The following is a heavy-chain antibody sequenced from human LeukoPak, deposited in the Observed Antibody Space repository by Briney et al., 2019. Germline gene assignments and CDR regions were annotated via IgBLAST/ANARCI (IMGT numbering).Heavy chain of an antibody. CDR2: INTNTGNP. CDR3: ARSRRGIMVRGDLNWFDP. CDR1: GYTFTSYA. V-gene: IGHV7-4-1*02. D-gene: IGHD3-10*01. J-gene: IGHJ5*02. Sequence: GASVKVSCKASGYTFTSYAMNWVRQAPGQGLEWMGWINTNTGNPTYAQGFTGRFVFSLDTSVSTAYLQISSLKAEDTAVYYCARSRRGIMVRGDLNWFDPWGQGTLVTVSS.